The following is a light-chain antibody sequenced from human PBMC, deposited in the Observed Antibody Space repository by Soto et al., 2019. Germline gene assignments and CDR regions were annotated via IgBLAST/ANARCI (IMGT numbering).Light chain of an antibody. CDR1: GSDVGGYNY. Sequence: QSALTQPPSASGSHGQSVTISCTGTGSDVGGYNYVTWYQQHPGKAPKLMIYEVSKRPSGVPDRFSGSKSGNTASLTVSGLQAEDEADYYCTSYAGSNNFVFGTGTKVTV. V-gene: IGLV2-8*01. J-gene: IGLJ1*01. CDR2: EVS. CDR3: TSYAGSNNFV.